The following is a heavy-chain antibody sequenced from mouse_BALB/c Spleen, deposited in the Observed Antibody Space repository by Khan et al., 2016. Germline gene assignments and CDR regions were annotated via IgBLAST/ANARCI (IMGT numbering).Heavy chain of an antibody. D-gene: IGHD4-1*02. CDR1: GFDFSRYW. CDR2: INPDSSTI. J-gene: IGHJ2*01. Sequence: EVKLLESGGGLVQPGGSLKLPCAASGFDFSRYWMSWVRQAPGKGLEWIGEINPDSSTINYTPSLKDKFIISRDNAKHTLYLQMCKVRSDDNALYSCATNWYVGYWGQGTTRTVSS. CDR3: ATNWYVGY. V-gene: IGHV4-1*02.